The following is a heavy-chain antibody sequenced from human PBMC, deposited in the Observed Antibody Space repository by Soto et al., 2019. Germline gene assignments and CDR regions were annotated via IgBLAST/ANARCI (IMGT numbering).Heavy chain of an antibody. Sequence: PGGSLRLSCAASGFTFSSYAMHWVRQAPGKGLEWVAVISYDGSNKYYADSVKGRFTISRDNSKNTLYLQMNSLRAEDTAVYYCARDGAIQQQLFEVIDYWGQGTLVTSPQ. CDR2: ISYDGSNK. J-gene: IGHJ4*02. V-gene: IGHV3-30-3*01. CDR1: GFTFSSYA. D-gene: IGHD6-13*01. CDR3: ARDGAIQQQLFEVIDY.